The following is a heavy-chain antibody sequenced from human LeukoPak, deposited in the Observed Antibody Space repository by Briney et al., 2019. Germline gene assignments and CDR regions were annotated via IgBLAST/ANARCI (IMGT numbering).Heavy chain of an antibody. D-gene: IGHD4-11*01. CDR2: IEKDGSEE. Sequence: GGSLRLSCEGSGFSMSSSWMSWVRQAPGKGLEWVANIEKDGSEENYVDSVKGRFTISRDNAKNSLYLQMNSLRADDTAVYYCARDPGSDYTSWGQGTLVTVSS. J-gene: IGHJ4*02. CDR3: ARDPGSDYTS. V-gene: IGHV3-7*01. CDR1: GFSMSSSW.